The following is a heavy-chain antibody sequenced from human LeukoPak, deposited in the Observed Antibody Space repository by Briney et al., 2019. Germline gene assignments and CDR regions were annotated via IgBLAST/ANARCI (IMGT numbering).Heavy chain of an antibody. V-gene: IGHV4-39*01. CDR3: ARYSGSHYAFDI. J-gene: IGHJ3*02. CDR1: GGAISSTSYY. CDR2: IYYSGNT. Sequence: PSETLSLTCTVSGGAISSTSYYWGWLRQPPGKGPEWGGNIYYSGNTFYNPPLKSRVTISVDTSKNQFSLKLSSVTAADTAVYYCARYSGSHYAFDIWGQGTMVTVSS. D-gene: IGHD1-26*01.